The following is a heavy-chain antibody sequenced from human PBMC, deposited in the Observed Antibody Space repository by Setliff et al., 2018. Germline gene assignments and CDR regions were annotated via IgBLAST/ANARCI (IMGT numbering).Heavy chain of an antibody. V-gene: IGHV4-39*07. J-gene: IGHJ5*02. CDR1: GGSISSSSYY. CDR3: ARDVRYYYGSGSYYNDWFDP. Sequence: SETLSLTCTVSGGSISSSSYYWGWIRQPPGEGLEWIGSIYYSGSTYYNPSLKSRVTISVDTSKNQFSLKLSSVTAADTAVYYCARDVRYYYGSGSYYNDWFDPWGQGTLVTVSS. D-gene: IGHD3-10*01. CDR2: IYYSGST.